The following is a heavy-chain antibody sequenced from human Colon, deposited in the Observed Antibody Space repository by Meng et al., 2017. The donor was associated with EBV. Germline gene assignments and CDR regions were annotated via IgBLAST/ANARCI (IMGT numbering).Heavy chain of an antibody. Sequence: QVQRVQPGADEEKPGGSVKDFCKDSGYNFTSDNMHWVRQAPGQRPEGMGWINNGNGDTKYSPSFQGRVTLTRDTSASTAYMELNSLICEDTAVYYCARDGGYEYLRFFLHWGQGTLVTVSS. D-gene: IGHD2-15*01. CDR1: GYNFTSDN. CDR3: ARDGGYEYLRFFLH. CDR2: INNGNGDT. V-gene: IGHV1-3*05. J-gene: IGHJ1*01.